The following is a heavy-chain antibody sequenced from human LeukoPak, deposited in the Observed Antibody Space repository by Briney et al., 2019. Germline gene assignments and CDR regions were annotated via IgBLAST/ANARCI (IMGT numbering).Heavy chain of an antibody. CDR1: GFPFSGYA. CDR2: ISHDGTNK. D-gene: IGHD2-8*01. J-gene: IGHJ5*02. V-gene: IGHV3-30-3*01. CDR3: ARDTVNGPFVISLDL. Sequence: GGSLRLSCAASGFPFSGYAIHWVRQAPGKGLEWVAVISHDGTNKYYADSVKGRFTFSRDNSKYTLYLQMNSLRAEDTAVYYCARDTVNGPFVISLDLWGQGVLVTVSS.